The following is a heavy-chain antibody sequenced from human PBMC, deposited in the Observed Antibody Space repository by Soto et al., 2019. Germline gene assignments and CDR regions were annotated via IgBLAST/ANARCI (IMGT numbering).Heavy chain of an antibody. CDR3: AKSPGMCYYDSSGYYHYDY. V-gene: IGHV1-8*01. J-gene: IGHJ4*02. CDR1: GYTFTSYD. CDR2: MNPNSGDT. D-gene: IGHD3-22*01. Sequence: ASVKVSCKASGYTFTSYDINWVRQATGQGLEWLGWMNPNSGDTGYAQKFQGRVTLTRNTSISTAYMELSSLKSEDTAVYYCAKSPGMCYYDSSGYYHYDYWGQGTLVTVSS.